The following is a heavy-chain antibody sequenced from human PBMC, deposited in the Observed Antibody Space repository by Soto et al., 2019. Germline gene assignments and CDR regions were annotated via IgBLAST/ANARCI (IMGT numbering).Heavy chain of an antibody. CDR1: GYTFTSYD. J-gene: IGHJ4*02. Sequence: QVQLVQSGAEVKKPGASVKVSCKVSGYTFTSYDINWVRQATGQGLEWMGWMNPNNGNTGFAQKFQGRITMTRNTSISTAYIELSSLRSDDTAVYYSATSCSGCYLFWGQGTLVTVSS. V-gene: IGHV1-8*01. CDR2: MNPNNGNT. CDR3: ATSCSGCYLF. D-gene: IGHD6-19*01.